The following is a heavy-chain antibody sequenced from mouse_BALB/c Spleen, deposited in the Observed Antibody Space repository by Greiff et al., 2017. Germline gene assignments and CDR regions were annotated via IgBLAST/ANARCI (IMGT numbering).Heavy chain of an antibody. Sequence: EVQLVESGPGLVKPSQSLSLTCTVSGYSFTSDYAWYLIRQLPGNQLECMGFISYSGSTSYNPYLKSRNTITRDTSKNQCFLQLNSMTTEDTATSYCERLDCDSSPYAMDYWGQGTSVTVSS. D-gene: IGHD1-1*01. CDR3: ERLDCDSSPYAMDY. CDR2: ISYSGST. CDR1: GYSFTSDYA. J-gene: IGHJ4*01. V-gene: IGHV3-2*02.